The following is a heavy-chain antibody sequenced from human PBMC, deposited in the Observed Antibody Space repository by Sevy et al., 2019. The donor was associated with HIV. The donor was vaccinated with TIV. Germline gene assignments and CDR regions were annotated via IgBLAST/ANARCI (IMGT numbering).Heavy chain of an antibody. D-gene: IGHD6-6*01. CDR3: ATLEYSSSSGNDY. J-gene: IGHJ4*02. Sequence: TLSLTCTVSGGSISSSSYYWGWIRQPPGKGLEWIGSIYYSGSTYYNPSLKSRVTISVDTSKNQFSLKLSSVTAADTAVYYCATLEYSSSSGNDYWGQGTLVTVSS. V-gene: IGHV4-39*01. CDR2: IYYSGST. CDR1: GGSISSSSYY.